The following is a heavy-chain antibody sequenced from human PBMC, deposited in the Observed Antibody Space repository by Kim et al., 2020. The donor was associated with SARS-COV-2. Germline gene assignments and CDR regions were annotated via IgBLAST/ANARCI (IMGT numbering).Heavy chain of an antibody. CDR3: ARDRRGWSLGYFDP. J-gene: IGHJ5*02. D-gene: IGHD3-3*01. V-gene: IGHV4-39*07. CDR2: FSYREDP. Sequence: SETLSLTCSVSGGSISGSSFYWGWIRLPPGKGLEWIGSFSYREDPSYNPSLRSRFSISADTSKNQFSLRLDSVTAADTAVYFWARDRRGWSLGYFDPWGQGTLVIVSS. CDR1: GGSISGSSFY.